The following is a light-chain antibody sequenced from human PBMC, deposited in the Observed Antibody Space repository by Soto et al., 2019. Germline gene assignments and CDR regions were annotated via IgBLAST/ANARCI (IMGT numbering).Light chain of an antibody. V-gene: IGLV2-14*01. J-gene: IGLJ1*01. CDR1: SSDVGGYNY. CDR3: SSYTSSRTLV. CDR2: DVN. Sequence: QSALTQPASVSGSPGQSISISCTGTSSDVGGYNYVSWYQQHPGKAPKLMIYDVNNRPSGVSDRFSGSKSGNTASLTISGXXAEDEADYYCSSYTSSRTLVFGTGTKLTVL.